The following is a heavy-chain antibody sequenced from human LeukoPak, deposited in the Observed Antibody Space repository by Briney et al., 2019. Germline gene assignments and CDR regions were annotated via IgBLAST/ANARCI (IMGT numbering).Heavy chain of an antibody. J-gene: IGHJ4*02. V-gene: IGHV4-59*12. CDR3: ASAGGYYFDY. D-gene: IGHD3-22*01. Sequence: SETLSLTYTVSGGSISSYYWSWIRQPPGKGLEWIGYIYYSGSTNYNPSLKSRVTISVDTSKNQFSLKLSSVTAADTAVYYCASAGGYYFDYWGQGTLVTVSS. CDR2: IYYSGST. CDR1: GGSISSYY.